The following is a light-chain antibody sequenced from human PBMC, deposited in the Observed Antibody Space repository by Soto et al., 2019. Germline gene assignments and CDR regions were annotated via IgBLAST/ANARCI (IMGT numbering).Light chain of an antibody. CDR3: QQYHTYCT. CDR2: KAS. CDR1: RTISSW. Sequence: IQMTNSASTLSGSIRDRVTITFWVRRTISSWLAWYQQKPGKAPKLLIYKASNLKSGVPQRFSGSGSGTEFTLTISILQTDDLSTYYCQQYHTYCTFGQGTKVDI. V-gene: IGKV1-5*03. J-gene: IGKJ1*01.